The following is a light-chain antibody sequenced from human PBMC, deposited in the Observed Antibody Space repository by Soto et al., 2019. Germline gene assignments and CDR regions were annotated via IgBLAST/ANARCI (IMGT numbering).Light chain of an antibody. J-gene: IGKJ5*01. Sequence: EIVLTQSPATLSLSPGERATLSCRASQSFSRSFLAWYQQKPGQAPRLLLYGASTRATGIPDRFSGSGSGTDFTLSITSLEPEDFAVYFCQQYATSPITFGQGTRLEIK. CDR1: QSFSRSF. CDR3: QQYATSPIT. CDR2: GAS. V-gene: IGKV3-20*01.